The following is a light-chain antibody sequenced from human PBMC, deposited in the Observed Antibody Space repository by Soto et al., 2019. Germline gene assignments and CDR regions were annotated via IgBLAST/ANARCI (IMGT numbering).Light chain of an antibody. CDR1: TSNIGSNY. J-gene: IGLJ2*01. V-gene: IGLV1-47*01. CDR3: AAWDDSLRGVL. CDR2: RNN. Sequence: QSVLTQPPSASGTPGQGVTISCSGSTSNIGSNYVYWYQQFPGTAPKLLIYRNNQRPSGVPDRFSGSKSGTSASLAITGLRSEDEADYYCAAWDDSLRGVLFGGGTKLTVL.